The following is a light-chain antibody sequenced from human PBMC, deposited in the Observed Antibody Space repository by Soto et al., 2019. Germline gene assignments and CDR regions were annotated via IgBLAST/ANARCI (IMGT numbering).Light chain of an antibody. Sequence: QSALTQPPSASRSPGQSVTITCTGTSSDVGNYKYVSWYQQHPGKAPKLMIYEVSKRPSGVPDRFLGSKSGNTASLTVSGLQADDEADYYCSSYAGRNKFVFGTGTKLTVL. V-gene: IGLV2-8*02. CDR1: SSDVGNYKY. J-gene: IGLJ1*01. CDR3: SSYAGRNKFV. CDR2: EVS.